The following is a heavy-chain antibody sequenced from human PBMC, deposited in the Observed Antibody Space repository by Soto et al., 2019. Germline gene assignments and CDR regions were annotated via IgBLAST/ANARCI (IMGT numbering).Heavy chain of an antibody. V-gene: IGHV1-69*13. CDR3: ASRGSRAGGSSSPYYYYGMDV. CDR2: IIPIFGTA. Sequence: GASVKVSCKASGGTFSSYAISWVRQAPGQGLEWMGGIIPIFGTANYAQKFQGRVTITADESTSTAYMELSSLRSEDTAVYYCASRGSRAGGSSSPYYYYGMDVWGQGTTVTVSS. J-gene: IGHJ6*02. CDR1: GGTFSSYA. D-gene: IGHD6-6*01.